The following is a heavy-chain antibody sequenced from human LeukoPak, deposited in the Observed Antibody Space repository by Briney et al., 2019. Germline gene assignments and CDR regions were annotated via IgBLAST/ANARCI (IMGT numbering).Heavy chain of an antibody. J-gene: IGHJ4*02. D-gene: IGHD3-3*01. CDR1: GGSFSGYY. V-gene: IGHV4-34*01. CDR3: ARGNDFWSGYRDFDY. Sequence: PSETLSLTCAVYGGSFSGYYWSWIRQPPGKGLEWIGEINQSGSTNYNPSLKSRVTISVDTSKNQFSLKLSSVTAADTAVYYCARGNDFWSGYRDFDYWGQGTLVTVSS. CDR2: INQSGST.